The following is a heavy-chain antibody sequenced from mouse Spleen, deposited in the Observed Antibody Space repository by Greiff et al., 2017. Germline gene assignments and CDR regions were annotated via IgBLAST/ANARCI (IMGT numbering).Heavy chain of an antibody. CDR3: ARSEDISLRGVYYYAIDY. V-gene: IGHV1-81*01. Sequence: QVQLKESGAELATPGASVKLSCKASGYTFTSYGFSWVKQRTGQGLEWIGEIYPRSGNTYYNEKFKGKATLTADKSSSTAYMELRSLTSEDSAVYFCARSEDISLRGVYYYAIDYWGQGTSVTVSS. J-gene: IGHJ4*01. CDR2: IYPRSGNT. D-gene: IGHD1-1*01. CDR1: GYTFTSYG.